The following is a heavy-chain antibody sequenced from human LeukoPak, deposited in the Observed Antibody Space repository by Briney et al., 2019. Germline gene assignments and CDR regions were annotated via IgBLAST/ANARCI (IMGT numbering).Heavy chain of an antibody. D-gene: IGHD6-19*01. V-gene: IGHV3-30-3*01. CDR3: ARGGPIYSSGWYMHD. CDR1: GFTFSSYA. J-gene: IGHJ4*02. Sequence: GGSLRLSCAASGFTFSSYAMHWVRQAPGKGLEWVAVISYDGSNKYYADSVKGRFTISRDNSKNTLYLQMNSLRAEDTAVYYCARGGPIYSSGWYMHDWGQGTLVTVSS. CDR2: ISYDGSNK.